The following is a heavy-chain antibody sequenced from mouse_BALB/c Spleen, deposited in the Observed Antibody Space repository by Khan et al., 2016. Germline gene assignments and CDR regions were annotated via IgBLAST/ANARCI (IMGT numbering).Heavy chain of an antibody. CDR1: GFTFSSYT. J-gene: IGHJ4*01. D-gene: IGHD2-14*01. V-gene: IGHV5-6-4*01. CDR2: ISSGGSYT. Sequence: EVELVESGGGLVKPGGSLKLSCAASGFTFSSYTMSWVRQTPEKRLEWVATISSGGSYTYYPDSVKGRFTISRDNAKNTLYLQMSSLKSEDTAMYYWTRYYRYDETMDYWGQGTSVTVSS. CDR3: TRYYRYDETMDY.